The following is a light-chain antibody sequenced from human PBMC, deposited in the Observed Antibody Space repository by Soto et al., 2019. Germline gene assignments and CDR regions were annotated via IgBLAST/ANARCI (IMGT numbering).Light chain of an antibody. J-gene: IGKJ1*01. V-gene: IGKV1-39*01. CDR2: AAS. CDR3: QQSYSSPPT. CDR1: QTISSW. Sequence: DILLTQSPSTLSASVGDRVTITCRGSQTISSWLAWYQQKPGKAPKLLILAASSLQSGVPSRFSGSRSGPDFTLTISSLQPEDFATYYCQQSYSSPPTFGQGTKVDIK.